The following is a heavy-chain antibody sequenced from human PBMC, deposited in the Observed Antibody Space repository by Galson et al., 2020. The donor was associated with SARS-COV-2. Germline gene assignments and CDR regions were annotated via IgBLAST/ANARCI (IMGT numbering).Heavy chain of an antibody. Sequence: GGSLRLSCAASGFTFSPYSMHWVRQAPGKGLEWVAVFSSDGTTKYYADSVKGRFTISSDDSNNTLYLQMSSLRPEDTAVYFCARETGPNTSVIGTGGMDVWGQGTTVTVAS. CDR3: ARETGPNTSVIGTGGMDV. CDR1: GFTFSPYS. J-gene: IGHJ6*02. CDR2: FSSDGTTK. V-gene: IGHV3-30*04. D-gene: IGHD6-13*01.